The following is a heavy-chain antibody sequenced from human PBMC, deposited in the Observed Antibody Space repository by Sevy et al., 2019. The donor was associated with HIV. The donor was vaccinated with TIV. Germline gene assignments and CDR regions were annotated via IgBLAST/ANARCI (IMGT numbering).Heavy chain of an antibody. CDR2: IXXXXXYI. CDR3: XXARGDDFWSGYYTLXDYYYGXDV. J-gene: IGHJ6*02. V-gene: IGHV3-21*01. Sequence: GGSLRLSCAXSGFXXXXYSMNWVRQAPGKXLEWVSSIXXXXXYIYYADSVKGRFTISRDNAKNSLYLQMNSLRAEDTAVXXXXXARGDDFWSGYYTLXDYYYGXDVWGQGTTVTVSS. D-gene: IGHD3-3*01. CDR1: GFXXXXYS.